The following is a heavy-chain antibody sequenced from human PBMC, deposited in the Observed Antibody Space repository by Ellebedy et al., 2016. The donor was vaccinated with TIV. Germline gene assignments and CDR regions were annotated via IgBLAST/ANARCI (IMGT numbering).Heavy chain of an antibody. J-gene: IGHJ4*02. CDR3: ARDVAPVGQVTFDC. Sequence: GESLKISCAASGFTFSSYGMHWVRQAPGKGLEWVAVIWYDGSNKYYADSVKGRFTISRDNSKNTLYLQMNSLRAEDTAVYYCARDVAPVGQVTFDCWGQGTLVTVSS. CDR1: GFTFSSYG. V-gene: IGHV3-33*01. CDR2: IWYDGSNK. D-gene: IGHD2-21*02.